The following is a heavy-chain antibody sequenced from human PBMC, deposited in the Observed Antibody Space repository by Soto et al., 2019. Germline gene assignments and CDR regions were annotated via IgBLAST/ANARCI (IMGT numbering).Heavy chain of an antibody. CDR2: IYYSGST. CDR3: ARGEIHMNDSPRGFDP. J-gene: IGHJ5*02. CDR1: GGSISSDGYY. V-gene: IGHV4-31*03. Sequence: SETLSLTCTVSGGSISSDGYYWSWIRQHPGKGLEWIGYIYYSGSTYYNPSLKSRVTISVDTSKNQFSLKLSSVTAADTAVYYCARGEIHMNDSPRGFDPWGQGTLVTVSS. D-gene: IGHD1-1*01.